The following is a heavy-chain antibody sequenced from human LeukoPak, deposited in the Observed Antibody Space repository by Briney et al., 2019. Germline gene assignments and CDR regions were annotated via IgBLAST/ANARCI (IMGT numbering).Heavy chain of an antibody. J-gene: IGHJ4*02. D-gene: IGHD4-17*01. V-gene: IGHV3-23*01. CDR3: ARDDYGETFDY. Sequence: GGSLRLSCAASGFTFSSYGMSWVRQAPGKGLEWVSAISGSGDRTYYADSVKGRFTISRDNSKNTLYLQMNSLRAEDTAVYYCARDDYGETFDYWGQGTLVTVSS. CDR2: ISGSGDRT. CDR1: GFTFSSYG.